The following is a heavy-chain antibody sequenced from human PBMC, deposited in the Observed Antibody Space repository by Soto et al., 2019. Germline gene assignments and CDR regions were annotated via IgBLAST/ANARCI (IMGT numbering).Heavy chain of an antibody. CDR3: ARLPSRHLVDY. CDR1: GCSISTVGHY. CDR2: MFYGVST. V-gene: IGHV4-39*01. J-gene: IGHJ4*02. D-gene: IGHD3-3*02. Sequence: SETLSLTCSFSGCSISTVGHYWTWIRQPPGKGLEWIGSMFYGVSTYYNPSLKSRVTVSVDTSKNQFSLNLRSVTAADTAVYYCARLPSRHLVDYWGQGTLVTVSS.